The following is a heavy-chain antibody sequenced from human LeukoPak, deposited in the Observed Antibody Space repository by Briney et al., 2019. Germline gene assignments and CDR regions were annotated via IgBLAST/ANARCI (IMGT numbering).Heavy chain of an antibody. CDR1: GFTFSSYW. CDR3: ARDGYSSGWYEDPFDY. CDR2: INSDGSIT. D-gene: IGHD6-19*01. J-gene: IGHJ4*02. V-gene: IGHV3-74*01. Sequence: GGSLRLSCAASGFTFSSYWMHWVRQAPGKGLVWVSRINSDGSITSYADSVKGRFTISRDNAKNSLYLQMNSLRAEDTAVYYCARDGYSSGWYEDPFDYWGQGALVTVSS.